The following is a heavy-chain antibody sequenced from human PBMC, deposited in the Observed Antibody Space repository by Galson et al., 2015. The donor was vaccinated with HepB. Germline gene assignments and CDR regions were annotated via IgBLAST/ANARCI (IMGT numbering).Heavy chain of an antibody. CDR2: IIPILGIT. CDR3: ARRDRGPNAFDI. V-gene: IGHV1-69*10. CDR1: GGTFSSYA. D-gene: IGHD2-15*01. Sequence: SVKVSCKASGGTFSSYAISWVRQAPRQGLEWMGGIIPILGITNYAQKFQGRVTIAADKSTSTAYMELSSLKSEDTAVYYCARRDRGPNAFDIWGQGTMVTVFS. J-gene: IGHJ3*02.